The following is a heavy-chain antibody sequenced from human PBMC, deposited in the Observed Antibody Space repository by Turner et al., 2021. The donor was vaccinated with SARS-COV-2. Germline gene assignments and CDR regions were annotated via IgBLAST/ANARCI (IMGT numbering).Heavy chain of an antibody. CDR3: ARDKLLWFGELLATRPAYYYGMDV. V-gene: IGHV1-46*01. CDR2: INPSGGTT. J-gene: IGHJ6*02. CDR1: GSIFTAHY. Sequence: QVQLVQSGSEVKKPGASVKVSCKASGSIFTAHYIHWVRQAPGQGLEWMGTINPSGGTTSYGQKFQGRVTMTRDTSTSTVYMELSSLRSEDTAVYFCARDKLLWFGELLATRPAYYYGMDVWGQGTTVTVSS. D-gene: IGHD3-10*01.